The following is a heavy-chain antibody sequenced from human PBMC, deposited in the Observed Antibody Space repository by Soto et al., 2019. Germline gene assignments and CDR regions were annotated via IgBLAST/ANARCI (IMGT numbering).Heavy chain of an antibody. J-gene: IGHJ4*02. CDR3: AREGQPAAGTTPHN. CDR1: GFHFRSYA. CDR2: LSDDGGKK. Sequence: QEQLVESGGGVVQPGRSLRLACAASGFHFRSYAMHWVRQAPGKGLEWVAVLSDDGGKKYYADLVKARFTISRDISQNTLYVEMNSMSAEDTAVYYCAREGQPAAGTTPHNWGQGTLVTVPT. D-gene: IGHD6-13*01. V-gene: IGHV3-30*04.